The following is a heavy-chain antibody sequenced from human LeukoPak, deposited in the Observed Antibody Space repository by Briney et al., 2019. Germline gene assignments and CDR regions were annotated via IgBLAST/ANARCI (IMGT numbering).Heavy chain of an antibody. D-gene: IGHD3-16*01. CDR2: IRYDGSNK. CDR3: AKDLGY. Sequence: GGSLRLSCAASGFTFSSYGMHWVRQAPGKGLEWVAFIRYDGSNKYYADSVKGRFTISRDNSKNTLYLQMNSLRAEDTAVYYCAKDLGYWGQGTLVTVPS. CDR1: GFTFSSYG. V-gene: IGHV3-30*02. J-gene: IGHJ4*02.